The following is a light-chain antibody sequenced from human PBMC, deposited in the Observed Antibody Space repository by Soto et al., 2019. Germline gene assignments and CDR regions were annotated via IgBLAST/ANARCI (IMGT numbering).Light chain of an antibody. CDR1: QSVSSSH. CDR3: YHCSNLPPT. V-gene: IGKV3-20*01. CDR2: DAS. J-gene: IGKJ1*01. Sequence: EVVVTQSPGTLSLSPEERASLPCRASQSVSSSHLAWYQQKPGQPPSLLIYDASKRATGIPDRFSGSGSGTDFTLTISRLEPEDFAVYYCYHCSNLPPTFGQGTKVEVK.